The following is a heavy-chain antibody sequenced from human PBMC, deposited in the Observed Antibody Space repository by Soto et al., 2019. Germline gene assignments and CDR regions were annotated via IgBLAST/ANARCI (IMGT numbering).Heavy chain of an antibody. CDR2: INTRNDIT. CDR1: GYTFVNYG. CDR3: ARVVITTVIFYYGMDV. Sequence: QVQLVQSGPEVKKPGASVKVSCKASGYTFVNYGIGWVRQAPGQGPEWVGWINTRNDITNYARKLQGRVTMTKDTSTSTAYMELRSLRSDDTAVYFCARVVITTVIFYYGMDVWGPGTTVTVSS. V-gene: IGHV1-18*01. D-gene: IGHD3-16*02. J-gene: IGHJ6*02.